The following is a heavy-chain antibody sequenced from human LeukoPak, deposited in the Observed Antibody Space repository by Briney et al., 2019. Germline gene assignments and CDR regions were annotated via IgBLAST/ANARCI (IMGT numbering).Heavy chain of an antibody. Sequence: GGSLRLSCAASGFTFSSYDKSWVRQAPGKGLEWVSVISGSGGTTYYADSVKGRFTISRDNSKNTLYLQMNSLRAEDTAVYYCALTYTMSYYYGMDVWGQGTTVTVSS. CDR1: GFTFSSYD. CDR2: ISGSGGTT. V-gene: IGHV3-23*01. D-gene: IGHD3-22*01. J-gene: IGHJ6*02. CDR3: ALTYTMSYYYGMDV.